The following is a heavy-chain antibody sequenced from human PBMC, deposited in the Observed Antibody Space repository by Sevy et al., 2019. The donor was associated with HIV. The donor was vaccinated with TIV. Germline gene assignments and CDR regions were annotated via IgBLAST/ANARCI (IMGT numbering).Heavy chain of an antibody. D-gene: IGHD3-10*01. J-gene: IGHJ6*02. CDR3: AYGSGSYQYYYGMDV. Sequence: ASVKVSCKASGDTFSSYSITWVRQAPGQGLEWMGGISPILGTPKNAQKFQGRVTITADESTSTAYMELSSLRSEDTAVYYWAYGSGSYQYYYGMDVWGQGTTVTVSS. CDR1: GDTFSSYS. V-gene: IGHV1-69*13. CDR2: ISPILGTP.